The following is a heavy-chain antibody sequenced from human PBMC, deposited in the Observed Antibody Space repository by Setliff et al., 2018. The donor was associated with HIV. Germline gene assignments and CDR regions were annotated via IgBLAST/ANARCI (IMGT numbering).Heavy chain of an antibody. CDR3: ARSPTVTTYRVYFDY. J-gene: IGHJ4*02. Sequence: GASVKVSCKAPGHTFISYHIHWVRQAPGQGLEWMGIINPSGGSTSYAQKFQGRVTMTRDTSTSTVYMELSSLRSEDTAVYYCARSPTVTTYRVYFDYWGQGTLVTVSS. V-gene: IGHV1-46*01. CDR2: INPSGGST. CDR1: GHTFISYH. D-gene: IGHD4-17*01.